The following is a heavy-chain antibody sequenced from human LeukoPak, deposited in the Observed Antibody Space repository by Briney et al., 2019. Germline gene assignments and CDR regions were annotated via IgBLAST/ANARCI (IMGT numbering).Heavy chain of an antibody. D-gene: IGHD6-13*01. V-gene: IGHV3-66*01. Sequence: GGSLRLSCAASGLTVTSNHMSWVRQAPGKGLEWVSLMKSDGTTEYADSVKGRFTISRGNSKNTLFLQMNNLRVDDTAVYYCVRGSGSSWHEDNWYDPWGQGTLVTVSS. CDR3: VRGSGSSWHEDNWYDP. CDR2: MKSDGTT. J-gene: IGHJ5*02. CDR1: GLTVTSNH.